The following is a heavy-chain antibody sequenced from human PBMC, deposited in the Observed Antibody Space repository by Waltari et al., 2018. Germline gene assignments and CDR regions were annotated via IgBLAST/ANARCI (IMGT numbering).Heavy chain of an antibody. V-gene: IGHV4-59*01. CDR2: IDYTGST. CDR3: AGGGGGDWEWFDP. J-gene: IGHJ5*02. D-gene: IGHD2-21*02. Sequence: QVQLQESGPSLLKPSETLSLICTVSGGSISGFYWSWVRQHPGKGLDWIGYIDYTGSTNFNPALESRGTRSVDTSKNQFSLKLSSGTAADTACYYCAGGGGGDWEWFDPWGQGTLVTVSS. CDR1: GGSISGFY.